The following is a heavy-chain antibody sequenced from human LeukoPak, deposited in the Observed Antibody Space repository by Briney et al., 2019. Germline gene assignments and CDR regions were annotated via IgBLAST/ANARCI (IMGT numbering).Heavy chain of an antibody. V-gene: IGHV4-38-2*02. CDR3: ARGGRGTMVRGSGEAFDY. CDR1: GYSISSGYY. J-gene: IGHJ4*02. CDR2: IYHSGST. Sequence: SETLSLTCTVSGYSISSGYYWGWIRQPPGKGLEWIGSIYHSGSTYYNPSLKSRVTISVDTSKNQFSLKLSSVTAADTAVYYCARGGRGTMVRGSGEAFDYWGQGTLVTVSS. D-gene: IGHD3-10*01.